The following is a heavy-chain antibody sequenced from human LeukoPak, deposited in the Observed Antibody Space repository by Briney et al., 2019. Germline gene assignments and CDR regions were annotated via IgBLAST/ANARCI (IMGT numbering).Heavy chain of an antibody. V-gene: IGHV4-59*01. Sequence: LETLSLTCTVSGGSISTYYWSWIRQPPGKGLEWIGYIYYSGSTNYNPSVKSRVTMSVDTSKKQFSLNLSSLTAADTAVYYCARGGTAVVTPYAFDIWGQGTMVTVSS. J-gene: IGHJ3*02. CDR2: IYYSGST. CDR1: GGSISTYY. CDR3: ARGGTAVVTPYAFDI. D-gene: IGHD4-23*01.